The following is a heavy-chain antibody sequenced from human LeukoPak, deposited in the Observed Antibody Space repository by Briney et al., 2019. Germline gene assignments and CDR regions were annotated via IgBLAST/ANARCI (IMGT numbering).Heavy chain of an antibody. D-gene: IGHD3-10*01. J-gene: IGHJ4*02. CDR1: GGSFSGYY. V-gene: IGHV4-34*01. CDR2: INHSGST. Sequence: SETLSLTCAVYGGSFSGYYWTWIRQPPGKGLEWIGEINHSGSTNYNPSLESRVTISLDTSKNQFSLKLGSVTAADTAVYYCARHVTFMSRITIVRGRKDVGFDYWGQGTLVTVSS. CDR3: ARHVTFMSRITIVRGRKDVGFDY.